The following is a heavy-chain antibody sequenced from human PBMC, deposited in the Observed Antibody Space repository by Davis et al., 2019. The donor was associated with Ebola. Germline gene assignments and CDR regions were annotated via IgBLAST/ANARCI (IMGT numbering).Heavy chain of an antibody. CDR1: GFVFSSYV. D-gene: IGHD3-22*01. V-gene: IGHV3-23*01. Sequence: PGGSLRLSCAASGFVFSSYVMSWVRRAPGKGLEWVSTLGLSADTYYADSVKGRFTISRDNSKNTLYLQMNSLRAEDTAVYYCARDGYYYDSSGYYVAVDYWGQGTLVTVSS. J-gene: IGHJ4*02. CDR3: ARDGYYYDSSGYYVAVDY. CDR2: LGLSADT.